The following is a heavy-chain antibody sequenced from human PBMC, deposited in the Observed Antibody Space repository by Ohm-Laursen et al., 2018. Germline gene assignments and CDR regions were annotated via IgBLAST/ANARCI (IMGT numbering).Heavy chain of an antibody. D-gene: IGHD3-22*01. CDR2: ITNSNGGHST. Sequence: SLRLSCAASGFTFSNYGMNWVRQAPGKGLEWVSSITNSNGGHSTYYADSVKGRFTISRDNSKNTLLLQMSWLRAEDTAVYYCAKEGEGIFDSSYFFDYWGQGALVTVSS. CDR1: GFTFSNYG. CDR3: AKEGEGIFDSSYFFDY. J-gene: IGHJ4*02. V-gene: IGHV3-23*01.